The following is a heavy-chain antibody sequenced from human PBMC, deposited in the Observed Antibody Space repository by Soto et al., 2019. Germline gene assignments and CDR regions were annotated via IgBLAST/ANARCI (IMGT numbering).Heavy chain of an antibody. CDR3: ARHGTTYYYYYYMDV. CDR1: GGSISSSSYY. Sequence: PSETLSLTCTVSGGSISSSSYYWGWIRQPPGKGLKWIGSIYYSGSTYYNPSLKSRVTISVDTSKNQFSLKLSSVTAADTAVYYCARHGTTYYYYYYMDVWGKGTTVTVSS. CDR2: IYYSGST. D-gene: IGHD1-7*01. J-gene: IGHJ6*03. V-gene: IGHV4-39*01.